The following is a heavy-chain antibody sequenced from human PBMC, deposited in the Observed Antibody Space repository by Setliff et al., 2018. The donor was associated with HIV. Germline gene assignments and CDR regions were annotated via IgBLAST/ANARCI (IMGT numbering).Heavy chain of an antibody. CDR3: ARGGQNALRYFDWLPEGEYFHH. V-gene: IGHV1-24*01. CDR1: GYSLTELS. J-gene: IGHJ1*01. CDR2: FDPDDGET. D-gene: IGHD3-9*01. Sequence: GASVKVSCKVSGYSLTELSMHWVRQAPGKGLEWMGGFDPDDGETVYAQQFQGRVAMTEDTSTDTAYMELTSLRSEDTAMYYCARGGQNALRYFDWLPEGEYFHHWGQGTLVTVSS.